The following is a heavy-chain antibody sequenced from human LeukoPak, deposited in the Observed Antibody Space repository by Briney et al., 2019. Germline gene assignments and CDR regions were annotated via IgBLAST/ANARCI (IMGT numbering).Heavy chain of an antibody. Sequence: PSETLSLTCTVSGGSISSYYWSWIRQPPGKGLEWIGYIYYSGSTNYNPSLKSRVTISVDTSKNQFSLKLSSVTAADTAVYYCARDPVAGRYGMDVWSQGTTVTVSS. CDR2: IYYSGST. D-gene: IGHD6-19*01. CDR3: ARDPVAGRYGMDV. CDR1: GGSISSYY. J-gene: IGHJ6*02. V-gene: IGHV4-59*01.